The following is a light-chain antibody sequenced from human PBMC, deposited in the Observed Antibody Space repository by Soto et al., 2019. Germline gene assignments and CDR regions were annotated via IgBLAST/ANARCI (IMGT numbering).Light chain of an antibody. CDR1: QSVSSN. Sequence: EIVMTQSPATLSVSPGERATLSCRASQSVSSNLAWYQQKPGQAPRLLIYGASTRATGIPARFSGSGSGTEFALTTSSLNSEDFAVYYCQQYNNSLYTFGQGTKLEIK. V-gene: IGKV3-15*01. CDR3: QQYNNSLYT. J-gene: IGKJ2*01. CDR2: GAS.